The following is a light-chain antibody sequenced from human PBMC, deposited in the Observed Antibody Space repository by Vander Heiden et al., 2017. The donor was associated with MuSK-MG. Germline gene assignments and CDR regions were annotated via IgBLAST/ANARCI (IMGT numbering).Light chain of an antibody. Sequence: EIVMTQSPATLSVSPGERATLSCRASQSLNSNLAWYQQKPGQAPRLLIYGASTRATGIPARFSGSGSGTEFTLTISSLKSEDFAVYYCQQYNDWPLWTFGQGTKVXIK. CDR3: QQYNDWPLWT. J-gene: IGKJ1*01. CDR2: GAS. V-gene: IGKV3-15*01. CDR1: QSLNSN.